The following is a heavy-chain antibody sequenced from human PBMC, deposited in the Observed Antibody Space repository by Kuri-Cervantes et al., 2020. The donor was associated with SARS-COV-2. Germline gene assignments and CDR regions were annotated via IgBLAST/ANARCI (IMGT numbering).Heavy chain of an antibody. V-gene: IGHV5-51*01. Sequence: GESLKISCEIPGYMFTNCWIGWVRQMPGKGLEWMGIIYPGDSDTRYSPSFQGQVTISVDTSIRTAYLQWSSLKASDTAMYYCARPLYYYDSSGYPGSVVAFDIWGQGTMVTVSS. CDR1: GYMFTNCW. CDR2: IYPGDSDT. CDR3: ARPLYYYDSSGYPGSVVAFDI. J-gene: IGHJ3*02. D-gene: IGHD3-22*01.